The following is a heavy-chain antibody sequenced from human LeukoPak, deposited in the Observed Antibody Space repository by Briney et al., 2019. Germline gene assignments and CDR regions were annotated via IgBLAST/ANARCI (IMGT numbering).Heavy chain of an antibody. Sequence: PGGSLRLSCVASGFTFSSYSMNWVRQAPGRGLEWVSSIITLSATYLYYADSVKGRFTISRDNAKNSLYLQMDSLRAEDTAVYYCARDLGYCTNGVCHTRFDYWGQGTLVAVSS. V-gene: IGHV3-21*01. CDR2: IITLSATYL. D-gene: IGHD2-8*01. CDR1: GFTFSSYS. CDR3: ARDLGYCTNGVCHTRFDY. J-gene: IGHJ4*02.